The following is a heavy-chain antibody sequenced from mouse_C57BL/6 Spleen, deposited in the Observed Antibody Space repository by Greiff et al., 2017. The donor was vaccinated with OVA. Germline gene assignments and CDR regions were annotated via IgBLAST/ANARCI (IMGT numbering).Heavy chain of an antibody. CDR3: ARADYEWFAY. CDR1: GYTFTSYW. D-gene: IGHD2-4*01. V-gene: IGHV1-69*01. Sequence: QVQLKQSGAELVMPGASVKLSCKASGYTFTSYWMHWVKQRPGQGLEWIGEIDPSDSYTNYNQKFKGKSTLTVDKSSSTAYMQLSSLTSEDSAVYYCARADYEWFAYWGQGTLVTVSA. CDR2: IDPSDSYT. J-gene: IGHJ3*01.